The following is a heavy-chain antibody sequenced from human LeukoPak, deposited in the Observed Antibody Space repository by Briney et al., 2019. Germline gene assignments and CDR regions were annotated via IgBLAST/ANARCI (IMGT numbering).Heavy chain of an antibody. CDR3: ARSIQLWLFDY. CDR2: IYYSGST. D-gene: IGHD5-18*01. Sequence: SETLSLTCTVSGGSISSGDYYWSRIRQPPGKGLEWIGYIYYSGSTYYNPSLKSRVTISVDTSKNQFSLKLSSVTAADTAVYYCARSIQLWLFDYWGQGTLVTVSS. V-gene: IGHV4-30-4*01. CDR1: GGSISSGDYY. J-gene: IGHJ4*02.